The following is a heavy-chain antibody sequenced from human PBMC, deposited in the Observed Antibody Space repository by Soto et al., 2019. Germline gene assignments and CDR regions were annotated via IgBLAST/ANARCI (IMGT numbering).Heavy chain of an antibody. CDR1: GFTSSSYG. CDR3: AKDRVSEHSSGWPQGH. D-gene: IGHD6-19*01. J-gene: IGHJ4*02. V-gene: IGHV3-30*02. CDR2: IWYDGRDK. Sequence: GASLRLSCAATGFTSSSYGMHCVLQAPGKGLDSVPGIWYDGRDKVYADSVKGRFTISRDNSKNTMDLQMNSLRGDETAVYFCAKDRVSEHSSGWPQGHWGQGALVTVSS.